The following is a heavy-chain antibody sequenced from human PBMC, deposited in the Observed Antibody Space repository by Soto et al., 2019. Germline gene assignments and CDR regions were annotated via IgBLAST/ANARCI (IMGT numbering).Heavy chain of an antibody. CDR1: GFTFNNFW. D-gene: IGHD1-26*01. CDR3: ARQTGLGATNY. J-gene: IGHJ4*02. CDR2: INTEGSVT. V-gene: IGHV3-74*01. Sequence: GGSLRLSCAGSGFTFNNFWMHWVRQAPGKGLVWVARINTEGSVTSHADSVKGRFTIARDNAKSTLYLQMNSLRAEDSARYYCARQTGLGATNYWGRGTLVTVSS.